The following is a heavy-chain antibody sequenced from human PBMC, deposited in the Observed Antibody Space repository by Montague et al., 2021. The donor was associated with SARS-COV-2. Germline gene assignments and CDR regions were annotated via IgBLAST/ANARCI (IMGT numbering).Heavy chain of an antibody. J-gene: IGHJ6*03. D-gene: IGHD3-3*01. Sequence: TLSLTCTVSGGSISSGSYYWSWIRQPAGKGLEWIGRIYTSGSTNYXPSLKSRVTISVDTSKNQFSLKLSSVTAADTAVYYCARAPHYDFWSGYYLGEGYYYYYMDVWGQGTTVTVSS. CDR1: GGSISSGSYY. V-gene: IGHV4-61*02. CDR2: IYTSGST. CDR3: ARAPHYDFWSGYYLGEGYYYYYMDV.